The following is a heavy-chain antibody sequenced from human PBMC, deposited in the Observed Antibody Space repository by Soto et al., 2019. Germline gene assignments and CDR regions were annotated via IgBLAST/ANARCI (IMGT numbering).Heavy chain of an antibody. D-gene: IGHD2-21*01. Sequence: EVQLVESGGGLVQPGGSLRLSCAASGFSFSKYDMQWVRQAAGKGLEWVSAIGPAGDTHYSGSVKGRFTISRENAKSAWYLQMNRLRAEDTDVYYCARHPSVWGLDVWGQGTTVTVAS. V-gene: IGHV3-13*01. J-gene: IGHJ6*02. CDR1: GFSFSKYD. CDR3: ARHPSVWGLDV. CDR2: IGPAGDT.